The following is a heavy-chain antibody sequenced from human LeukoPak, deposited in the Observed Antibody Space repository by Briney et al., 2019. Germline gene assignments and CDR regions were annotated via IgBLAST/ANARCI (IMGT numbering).Heavy chain of an antibody. CDR3: ARFCSGGSCYPD. CDR2: IIPILGIA. J-gene: IGHJ4*02. Sequence: ASVKVSCKASGGTFSSYAISWVRQAPGQGPEWMGRIIPILGIANYAQKFQGRVTITADKSTSTAYMELSSLRSEDTAVYYCARFCSGGSCYPDWGQGTLVTVSS. CDR1: GGTFSSYA. D-gene: IGHD2-15*01. V-gene: IGHV1-69*04.